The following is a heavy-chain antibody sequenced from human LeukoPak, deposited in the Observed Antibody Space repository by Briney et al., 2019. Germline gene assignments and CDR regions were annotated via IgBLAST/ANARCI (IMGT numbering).Heavy chain of an antibody. V-gene: IGHV3-13*04. CDR2: IGIAGDT. J-gene: IGHJ3*02. CDR1: GFTFSNYD. Sequence: AGRSLRLSCAASGFTFSNYDMHWVGQGTGKGLEWVSAIGIAGDTYYPASVKGRFTISRENAKNSLYLQMNSLRAGDTAVYYCAREGPPGAFDIWGQGTMVTVSS. CDR3: AREGPPGAFDI.